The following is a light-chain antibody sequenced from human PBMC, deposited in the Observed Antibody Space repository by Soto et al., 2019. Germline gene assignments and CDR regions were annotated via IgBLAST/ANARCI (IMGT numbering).Light chain of an antibody. Sequence: QSALTQPASVSGSPGQSITISCTGTSSDVGGYNYVSWYQQHPGKAPKLMIYDVNNRPSGVSNRFSGSKSGNTASLTISGLQAEDEADYYCSSYTSSSSLVVFATGTKLTVL. V-gene: IGLV2-14*03. CDR2: DVN. J-gene: IGLJ1*01. CDR3: SSYTSSSSLVV. CDR1: SSDVGGYNY.